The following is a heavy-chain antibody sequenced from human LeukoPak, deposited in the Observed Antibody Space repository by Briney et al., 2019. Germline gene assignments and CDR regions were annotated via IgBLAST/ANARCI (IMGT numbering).Heavy chain of an antibody. CDR2: ISGSGGST. D-gene: IGHD3-3*01. V-gene: IGHV3-23*01. CDR1: GFTVSSNY. J-gene: IGHJ4*02. Sequence: GGSLRLSCAASGFTVSSNYMSWVRQAPGKGLEWVSAISGSGGSTYYADSVKGRFTISRDNSKNTLYLQMNSLRAEDTAVYYCAKDRFLEWFHDYWGQGTLVTVSS. CDR3: AKDRFLEWFHDY.